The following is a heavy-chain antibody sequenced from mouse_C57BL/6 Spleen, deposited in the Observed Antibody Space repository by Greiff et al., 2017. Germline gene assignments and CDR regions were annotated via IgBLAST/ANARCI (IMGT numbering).Heavy chain of an antibody. D-gene: IGHD1-1*01. V-gene: IGHV1-72*01. CDR3: ARTYGSSYVHWYFDV. J-gene: IGHJ1*03. Sequence: VQLQQPGAELVKPGASVKLSCKASGYTFTSYWMHWVKQRPGRGLEWIGRIDPNSGGTKYNEKFKSKATLTVDKPSSTAYMQLSSLTSEDSAVYYCARTYGSSYVHWYFDVWGTGTTVTVSS. CDR2: IDPNSGGT. CDR1: GYTFTSYW.